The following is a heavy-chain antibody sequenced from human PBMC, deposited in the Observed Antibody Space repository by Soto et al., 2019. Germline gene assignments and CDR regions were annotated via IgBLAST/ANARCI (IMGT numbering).Heavy chain of an antibody. CDR2: IYYSGST. V-gene: IGHV4-59*01. CDR3: ARGGKGYDFWTAPYDAFDI. CDR1: GGSISSYY. Sequence: SETLSLTCTVSGGSISSYYWSWIRQPPGKGLEWIGYIYYSGSTNYNPSLKSRVTISVDTSKNQFSLKLGSVTAADTAVYYCARGGKGYDFWTAPYDAFDIWGQGTMVTVSS. D-gene: IGHD3-3*01. J-gene: IGHJ3*02.